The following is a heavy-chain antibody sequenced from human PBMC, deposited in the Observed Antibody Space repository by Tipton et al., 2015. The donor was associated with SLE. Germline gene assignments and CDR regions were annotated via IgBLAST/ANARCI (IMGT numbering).Heavy chain of an antibody. CDR3: ARESEQEAPFHI. D-gene: IGHD3-3*01. J-gene: IGHJ3*02. Sequence: SLRLSCAASGFTFSSYEMNWVRQAPGKGLEWVAHISNSGSIIYYADSVKGRFTISRDNAKNSLYLQMNSLRAEDTAVYYCARESEQEAPFHIWGQGTMVTVSS. CDR2: ISNSGSII. V-gene: IGHV3-48*03. CDR1: GFTFSSYE.